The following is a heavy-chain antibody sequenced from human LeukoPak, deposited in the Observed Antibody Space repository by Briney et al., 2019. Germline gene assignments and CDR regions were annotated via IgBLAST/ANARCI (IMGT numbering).Heavy chain of an antibody. Sequence: ASVKVSCKASGYTFTSYGISWVRQAPGQGLEWMGWINPNSGGTNYAQKFQGRVTMTRDTSISTAYMELSRLRSDDTAVYYCARESQHRYGSGSRAFDIWGQGTMVTVSS. CDR2: INPNSGGT. V-gene: IGHV1-2*02. J-gene: IGHJ3*02. CDR3: ARESQHRYGSGSRAFDI. CDR1: GYTFTSYG. D-gene: IGHD3-10*01.